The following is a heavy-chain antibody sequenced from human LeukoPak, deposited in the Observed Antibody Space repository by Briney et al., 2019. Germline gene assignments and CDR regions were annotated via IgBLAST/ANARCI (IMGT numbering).Heavy chain of an antibody. CDR2: INHSGST. V-gene: IGHV4-34*01. Sequence: SETLSLTCAVYGGSFSGYYWSWIRQPPGKGLEWIGEINHSGSTNYNPSLKSRVTISVDTSKNQFSLKLSSVTAADTAVYYCARGIAAVLRFDPWGQGTLVTVSS. J-gene: IGHJ5*02. D-gene: IGHD6-13*01. CDR1: GGSFSGYY. CDR3: ARGIAAVLRFDP.